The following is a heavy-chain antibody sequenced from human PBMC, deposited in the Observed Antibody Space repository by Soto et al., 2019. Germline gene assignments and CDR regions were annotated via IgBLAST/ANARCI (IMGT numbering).Heavy chain of an antibody. CDR1: GGSFSGYY. CDR3: ATGGGYCSSTSCLNPPDQDKGSTLDP. J-gene: IGHJ5*02. CDR2: INHSGST. D-gene: IGHD2-2*01. Sequence: LSLTCAVYGGSFSGYYWSWIRQPPGKGLEWIGEINHSGSTNYNPSLKSRVTISVDTSKNQFSLKLSSVTAADTAVYYCATGGGYCSSTSCLNPPDQDKGSTLDPWGQGTLVTVSS. V-gene: IGHV4-34*01.